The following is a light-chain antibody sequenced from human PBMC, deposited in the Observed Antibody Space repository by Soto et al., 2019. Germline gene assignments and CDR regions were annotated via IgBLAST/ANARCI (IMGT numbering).Light chain of an antibody. J-gene: IGLJ1*01. CDR2: EVS. CDR3: TSYTTSSTYV. Sequence: QSALTQPASVSGSPGQSITISCTGTSRDVGGYIYVSWYQQSPGKAHKLTIYEVSNRPSGVSNSFSGSKSGHTASLTLYGLQAEDEADYYCTSYTTSSTYVFGNVIRVTVL. CDR1: SRDVGGYIY. V-gene: IGLV2-14*01.